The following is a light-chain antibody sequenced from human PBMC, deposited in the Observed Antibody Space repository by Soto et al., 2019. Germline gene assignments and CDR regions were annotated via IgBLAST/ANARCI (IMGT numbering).Light chain of an antibody. J-gene: IGKJ1*01. CDR1: QSLVFRDGNTY. Sequence: DVVMAQSPLSLPVALGQPASISCRSNQSLVFRDGNTYLNWFHQRPGQSPRRLIYKVSYRDSGVPDRFSGSGSGTDFTLTISRVEAADVGIYYCMQAAHWPRTFGQGTRVEIK. V-gene: IGKV2-30*01. CDR3: MQAAHWPRT. CDR2: KVS.